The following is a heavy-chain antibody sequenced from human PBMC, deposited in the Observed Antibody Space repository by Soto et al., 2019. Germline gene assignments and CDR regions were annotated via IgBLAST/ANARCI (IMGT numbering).Heavy chain of an antibody. D-gene: IGHD1-26*01. V-gene: IGHV3-30*18. J-gene: IGHJ4*02. CDR1: GFTFSSYG. Sequence: GGSLRLSCAASGFTFSSYGMHWVRQAPGKGLEWVAVISYDGSNKYYADSVKGRFTISRDNSKNTLYLQMNSLRAEDTAVYYCAKGVGSYYQNYWGQGTLVTVSS. CDR2: ISYDGSNK. CDR3: AKGVGSYYQNY.